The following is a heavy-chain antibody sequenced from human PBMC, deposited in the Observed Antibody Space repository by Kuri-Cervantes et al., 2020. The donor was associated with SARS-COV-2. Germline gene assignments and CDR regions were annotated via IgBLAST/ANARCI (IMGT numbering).Heavy chain of an antibody. D-gene: IGHD6-19*01. CDR1: GYTFTGYY. V-gene: IGHV1-2*02. J-gene: IGHJ6*03. CDR3: ARGLAQWLGRYYYYMDV. CDR2: INPNSGGT. Sequence: ASVKVSCKASGYTFTGYYMHWVRQAPGQGLEWMGWINPNSGGTNYAQKFQGRVTMTRDTSISTAYMELSRLRSDDTAVYYRARGLAQWLGRYYYYMDVWGKGTTVTVSS.